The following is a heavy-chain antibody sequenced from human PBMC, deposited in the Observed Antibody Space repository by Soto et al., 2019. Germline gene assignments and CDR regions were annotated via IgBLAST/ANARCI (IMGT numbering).Heavy chain of an antibody. CDR2: ISGVNSDV. D-gene: IGHD6-19*01. V-gene: IGHV3-48*02. Sequence: EVQLMESGGGLVQPGGSLRLSCAASGFTLSSYNMNWVRQAPGKGLEWVSFISGVNSDVFYADSVKGRFTISRDNAKNALYLQMNSLRDEDTAVYYCTRDRPPHITGWPIFEYWGQGTLVTVSS. J-gene: IGHJ4*02. CDR1: GFTLSSYN. CDR3: TRDRPPHITGWPIFEY.